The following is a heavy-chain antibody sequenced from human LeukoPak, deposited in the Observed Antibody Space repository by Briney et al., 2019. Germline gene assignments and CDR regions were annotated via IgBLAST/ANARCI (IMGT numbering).Heavy chain of an antibody. J-gene: IGHJ5*01. CDR1: GFTFSSYG. CDR3: AKVYEYGDNDWFDS. D-gene: IGHD4-17*01. CDR2: IRYDGSTK. Sequence: PGGSLRLSCGASGFTFSSYGMHWVRQAPGKGLEWVAFIRYDGSTKNYADSVKGRFTISRDNSKNTLYLQMNSLRGEDTAVHYCAKVYEYGDNDWFDSWGQGTLVTVSS. V-gene: IGHV3-30*02.